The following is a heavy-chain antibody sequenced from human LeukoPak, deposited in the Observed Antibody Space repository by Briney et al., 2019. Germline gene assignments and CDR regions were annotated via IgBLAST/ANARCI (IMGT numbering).Heavy chain of an antibody. D-gene: IGHD2-15*01. CDR1: GFTFSSYA. Sequence: GGSLRLSCAASGFTFSSYAMHWVRQAPGNGLEWVAVISYDGSNKYYADSVKGRFTISRDNSKNTLYLQMNSLRAEDTAVYYCASGYCSGGSCQSFDYWGQGTLVTVSS. CDR2: ISYDGSNK. J-gene: IGHJ4*02. V-gene: IGHV3-30*04. CDR3: ASGYCSGGSCQSFDY.